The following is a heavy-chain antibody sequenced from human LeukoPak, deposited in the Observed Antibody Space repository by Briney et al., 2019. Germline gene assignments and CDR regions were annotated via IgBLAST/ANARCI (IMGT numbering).Heavy chain of an antibody. J-gene: IGHJ6*02. Sequence: GGSLRLSCAASGVTFSSYAMSWVRQAPGKGLEWVSAISGSGGSTYYADSVKGRFTISRDNSKNTLYLQMNSLRAEDTAVYYCAKGLRNYYYYGMDVWGQGTTVTVSS. D-gene: IGHD4-17*01. CDR1: GVTFSSYA. CDR2: ISGSGGST. V-gene: IGHV3-23*01. CDR3: AKGLRNYYYYGMDV.